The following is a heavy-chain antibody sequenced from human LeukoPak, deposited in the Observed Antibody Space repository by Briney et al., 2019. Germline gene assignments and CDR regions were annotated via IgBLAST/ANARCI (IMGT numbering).Heavy chain of an antibody. CDR2: ISAYNGNT. CDR1: GYTFTSYG. V-gene: IGHV1-18*01. Sequence: ASVKVSCKASGYTFTSYGISWVRQAPGRGLEWMGWISAYNGNTNYAQKLQGRVTMTTDTSTSTVYMELRGLRSDDTAVYYCARNTYYDILTGYTRGFDHWGQGTLVTVSS. J-gene: IGHJ4*02. D-gene: IGHD3-9*01. CDR3: ARNTYYDILTGYTRGFDH.